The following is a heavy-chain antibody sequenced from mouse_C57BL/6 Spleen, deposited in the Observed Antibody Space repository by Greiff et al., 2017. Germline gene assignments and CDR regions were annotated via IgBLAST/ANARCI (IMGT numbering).Heavy chain of an antibody. V-gene: IGHV1-66*01. CDR3: ARDSSGYVSAY. CDR1: GYSFTSYY. D-gene: IGHD3-2*02. Sequence: QVQLQQSGPELVKPGASVKISCKASGYSFTSYYIHWVKQRPGQGLEWIGWLYPGSGNTKYNEKFKGKATLTADTSSSTAYMQLSSLTSEDSAVYYCARDSSGYVSAYWGQGTLVTVSA. CDR2: LYPGSGNT. J-gene: IGHJ3*01.